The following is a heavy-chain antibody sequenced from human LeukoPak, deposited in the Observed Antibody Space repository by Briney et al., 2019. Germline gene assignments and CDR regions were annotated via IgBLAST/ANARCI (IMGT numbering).Heavy chain of an antibody. Sequence: GESLKISCKGSGYSFTSYWIGWVRQMPGKGLEWMGIIYPGDSDTRYSPSFQGQVTISADKSISTAYLQWSSLEASDTAMYYCARSLYYYDSSGYYYFDYWGQGTLVTVSS. D-gene: IGHD3-22*01. CDR2: IYPGDSDT. CDR1: GYSFTSYW. J-gene: IGHJ4*02. CDR3: ARSLYYYDSSGYYYFDY. V-gene: IGHV5-51*01.